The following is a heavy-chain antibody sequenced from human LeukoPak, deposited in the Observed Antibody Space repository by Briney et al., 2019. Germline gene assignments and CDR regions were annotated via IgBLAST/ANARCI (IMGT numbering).Heavy chain of an antibody. D-gene: IGHD3-3*01. CDR3: AKQFSSVGYDFWSGSPNYFMDV. V-gene: IGHV4-39*01. J-gene: IGHJ6*03. CDR1: GDSISSRSFY. CDR2: IYYTGTT. Sequence: SETLSLTCTVSGDSISSRSFYWGWVRHPPGKGLEWIASIYYTGTTYYNPSLTSRVTIFVDTSKSQFSLKVDSVTASDTAVYYCAKQFSSVGYDFWSGSPNYFMDVWGKGMTVTVSS.